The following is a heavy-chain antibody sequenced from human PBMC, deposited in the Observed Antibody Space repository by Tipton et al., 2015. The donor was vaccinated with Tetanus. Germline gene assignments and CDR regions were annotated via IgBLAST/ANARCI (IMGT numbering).Heavy chain of an antibody. CDR3: AKGDPGNFDS. J-gene: IGHJ4*02. V-gene: IGHV5-51*01. CDR2: IYPDGFEP. CDR1: GYSFSGYW. Sequence: VQLVQSGAEVKKAGESLKISCKGSGYSFSGYWIGWVRQMPGKGLEWMAIIYPDGFEPRYSPPFQGHVTISVDKSINTAYLQWDSLKASDTAIYYCAKGDPGNFDSWGQGTQVIVSS. D-gene: IGHD3-9*01.